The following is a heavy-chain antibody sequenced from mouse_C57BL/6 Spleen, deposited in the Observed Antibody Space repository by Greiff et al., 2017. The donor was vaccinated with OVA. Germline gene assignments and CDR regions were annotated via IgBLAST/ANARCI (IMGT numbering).Heavy chain of an antibody. CDR3: ARELRNYWYFDV. D-gene: IGHD1-1*01. CDR2: ISYDGSN. Sequence: EVQLQESGPGLVKPSQSLSLTCSVTGYSITSGYYWNWIRQFPGNKLEWMGYISYDGSNNYNPSLKNRISITRDTSKNQFFLKLNSVTTEDTATYYCARELRNYWYFDVWGTGTTVTVSS. V-gene: IGHV3-6*01. CDR1: GYSITSGYY. J-gene: IGHJ1*03.